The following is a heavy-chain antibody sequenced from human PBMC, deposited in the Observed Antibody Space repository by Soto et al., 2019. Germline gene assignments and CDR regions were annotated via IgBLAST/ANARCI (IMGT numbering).Heavy chain of an antibody. V-gene: IGHV4-39*01. J-gene: IGHJ4*02. CDR1: GGSTSSSSYY. D-gene: IGHD3-10*01. CDR3: ARHSFLPGYYGTGSYFDY. Sequence: SETLSLTCTASGGSTSSSSYYWGWIRQPPGKGLEWIGGVFYSGSTYYNPSLKSRVTISADTSKNQFSLKLSSVTAADTAVYYCARHSFLPGYYGTGSYFDYWGQGTLVTVSS. CDR2: VFYSGST.